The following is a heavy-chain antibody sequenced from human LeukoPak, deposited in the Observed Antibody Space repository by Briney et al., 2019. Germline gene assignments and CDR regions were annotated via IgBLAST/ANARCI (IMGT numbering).Heavy chain of an antibody. Sequence: GGSLRLSCTASGFRFSDFWMHWVRQAPGKGLEMVSRIRGDWHDTTYADSVKGRFTISRDNAQNTLYLQMNSLRVEDTAVYYCASDRVLGSGSLDNWGQGTLVTVSS. CDR2: IRGDWHDT. V-gene: IGHV3-74*01. J-gene: IGHJ4*02. CDR3: ASDRVLGSGSLDN. CDR1: GFRFSDFW. D-gene: IGHD3-10*01.